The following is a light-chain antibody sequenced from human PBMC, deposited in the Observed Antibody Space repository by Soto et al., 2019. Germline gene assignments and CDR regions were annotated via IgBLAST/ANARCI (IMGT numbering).Light chain of an antibody. CDR1: RDDVGGYNY. V-gene: IGLV2-8*01. CDR3: SSYVTSNVVV. CDR2: EVY. J-gene: IGLJ2*01. Sequence: QSVLTHPPSASGSPGQSVTISCTGTRDDVGGYNYVSWFQQLPGKAPKLMIYEVYKRPTGVPARFSGSKSGNTASLTVSGLQAGDEAIYYCSSYVTSNVVVFGGVTKVTVL.